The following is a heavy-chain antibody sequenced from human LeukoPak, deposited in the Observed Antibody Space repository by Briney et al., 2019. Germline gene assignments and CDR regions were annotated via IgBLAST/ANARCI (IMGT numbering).Heavy chain of an antibody. CDR2: IRYDGSNK. Sequence: QPGGSVRLSCAASGFTFSNCAMHWVRQAPGKGLEWVAFIRYDGSNKFYADSVKGRFTISRDNSKNTLYLQMNNLRGEDTAVYYCASSNPAGSSWRPFDNWGQGTLVTVSS. CDR3: ASSNPAGSSWRPFDN. D-gene: IGHD6-13*01. CDR1: GFTFSNCA. J-gene: IGHJ4*02. V-gene: IGHV3-30*02.